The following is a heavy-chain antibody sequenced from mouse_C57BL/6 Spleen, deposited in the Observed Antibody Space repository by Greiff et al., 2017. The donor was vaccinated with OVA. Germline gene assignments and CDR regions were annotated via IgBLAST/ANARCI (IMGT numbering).Heavy chain of an antibody. CDR3: ARGFTTVVDPFAY. D-gene: IGHD1-1*01. CDR2: INPSDSYT. V-gene: IGHV1-50*01. J-gene: IGHJ3*01. CDR1: GYTFTSYW. Sequence: QVQLQQPGAELVKPGASVKLSCKASGYTFTSYWMQWVKQRPGQGLEWIGEINPSDSYTNYNQKFKGKATFTVDTSSSTAYLQLSSLTSEDSAVYYCARGFTTVVDPFAYWGQGTLVTVSA.